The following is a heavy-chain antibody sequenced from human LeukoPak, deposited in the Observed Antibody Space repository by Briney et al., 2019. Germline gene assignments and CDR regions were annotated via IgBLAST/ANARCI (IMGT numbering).Heavy chain of an antibody. CDR1: GFTFSSYS. CDR2: ISSSSSTI. V-gene: IGHV3-48*04. D-gene: IGHD6-6*01. Sequence: GGSLRLSCAASGFTFSSYSVNWVRQAPGKGLEWVSYISSSSSTIYYADSVKGRFTISRDNVKNSLYLQMNSLRAEDTAVYYCARDRGISSFDPWGQGTLVTVSS. J-gene: IGHJ5*02. CDR3: ARDRGISSFDP.